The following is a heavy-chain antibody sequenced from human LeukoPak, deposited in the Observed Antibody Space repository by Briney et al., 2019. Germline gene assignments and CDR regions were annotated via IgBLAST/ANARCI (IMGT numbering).Heavy chain of an antibody. J-gene: IGHJ6*03. CDR1: GYTFTSYG. Sequence: ASVKLSCKASGYTFTSYGISWVRQAPGQGLEWMGWISAYNGNTNYAQKLQGRVTMTTDTSTSTACMELRSLRSDDTAVYCFARGIMIVAYYMDVGGKGTTVTVSS. CDR2: ISAYNGNT. V-gene: IGHV1-18*01. CDR3: ARGIMIVAYYMDV. D-gene: IGHD3-22*01.